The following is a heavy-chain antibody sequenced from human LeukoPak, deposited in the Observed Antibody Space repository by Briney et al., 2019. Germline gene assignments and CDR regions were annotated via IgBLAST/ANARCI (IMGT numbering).Heavy chain of an antibody. CDR3: ARLRRNIANH. CDR2: IYYSGST. Sequence: SETLSLMCTASGDSISSSSYYWGWIRQPPGKGLEWIGSIYYSGSTYYNPSLKSRVTVSVDTSKNQFSLKLSPVTAADTAVYYCARLRRNIANHWGQGTLVTVSS. V-gene: IGHV4-39*01. D-gene: IGHD2/OR15-2a*01. CDR1: GDSISSSSYY. J-gene: IGHJ5*02.